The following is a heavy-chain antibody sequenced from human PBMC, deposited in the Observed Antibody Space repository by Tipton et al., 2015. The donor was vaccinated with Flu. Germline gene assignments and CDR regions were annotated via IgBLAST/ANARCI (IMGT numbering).Heavy chain of an antibody. J-gene: IGHJ4*02. D-gene: IGHD3-16*01. CDR2: INSGTT. Sequence: TLSLTCTVSGVSIYSDKYFWTWIRQPPGKGLEWIGYINSGTTSYNPSLKDRLIISADTSKNQFSLILNSVTTADTAIYYCARIGDFLGVYWGQGSLVTVSS. CDR3: ARIGDFLGVY. CDR1: GVSIYSDKYF. V-gene: IGHV4-61*01.